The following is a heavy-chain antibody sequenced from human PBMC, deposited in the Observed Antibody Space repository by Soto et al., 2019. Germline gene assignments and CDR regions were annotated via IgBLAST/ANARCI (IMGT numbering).Heavy chain of an antibody. CDR2: ISDDGTSM. J-gene: IGHJ6*02. D-gene: IGHD2-8*01. CDR1: GFTFRNYE. Sequence: GGSLRLSCAASGFTFRNYEMNWVRQAPGKGLEWLSYISDDGTSMQYADSVKGRFTISRDNTKTSLYLQMSSLRGDDTAVYYCATVQGGVFYYAMDVWGQGVTVTGSS. CDR3: ATVQGGVFYYAMDV. V-gene: IGHV3-48*03.